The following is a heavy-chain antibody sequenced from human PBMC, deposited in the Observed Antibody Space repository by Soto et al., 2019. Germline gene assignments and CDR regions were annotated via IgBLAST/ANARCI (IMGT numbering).Heavy chain of an antibody. CDR1: GYTFTIYY. CDR3: ASSRGWLDAFDI. J-gene: IGHJ3*02. Sequence: ASVKVSCKASGYTFTIYYMHWVLQAPGQGLEWMGIINPSGGSTSYAQKFQGRVTMTRDTSTSTVYMELSSLRSEDTAVYYCASSRGWLDAFDIWGQGTMVTVS. V-gene: IGHV1-46*03. CDR2: INPSGGST. D-gene: IGHD6-19*01.